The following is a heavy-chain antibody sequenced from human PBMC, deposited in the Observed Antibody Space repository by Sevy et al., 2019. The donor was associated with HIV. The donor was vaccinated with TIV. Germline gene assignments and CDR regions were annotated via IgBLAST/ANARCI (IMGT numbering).Heavy chain of an antibody. D-gene: IGHD5-12*01. CDR2: IYYSGST. CDR3: ARQVEMATILIDY. V-gene: IGHV4-59*08. J-gene: IGHJ4*02. Sequence: SETLSLTCTVSGGSISSYYWSWIRQPPGKGLEWIGYIYYSGSTNYNPSLKSRVTISVDTSKNQFSLKLSSVTAADTAVYYCARQVEMATILIDYWGQGTLVTVSS. CDR1: GGSISSYY.